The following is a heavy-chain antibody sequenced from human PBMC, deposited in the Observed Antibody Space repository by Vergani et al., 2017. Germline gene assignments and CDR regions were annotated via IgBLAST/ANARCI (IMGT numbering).Heavy chain of an antibody. D-gene: IGHD4-17*01. Sequence: QVQLVQSGAEVKKPGASVKVSCKASGYTFTGYYMHWVRQAPGQGLEWMGWINPNSGGTNYAQKFQGRVTMTRDTSISTAYMELSRLRSDDTAVYYCARDRYLLHDYGEDWFDPWGQGTLVTVSS. V-gene: IGHV1-2*02. CDR1: GYTFTGYY. CDR2: INPNSGGT. CDR3: ARDRYLLHDYGEDWFDP. J-gene: IGHJ5*02.